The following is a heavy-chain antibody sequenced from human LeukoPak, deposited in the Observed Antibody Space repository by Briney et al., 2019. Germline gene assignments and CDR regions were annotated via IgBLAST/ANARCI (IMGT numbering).Heavy chain of an antibody. J-gene: IGHJ4*02. D-gene: IGHD5-18*01. Sequence: PGGSLRLSCAASGFTFSSYWMHWVRQAPGKGLVWVSRINSDGSSTSYADSVKGRFTISRDNAKNTLYLQMNSLRAEDTAVYYCARDADEPLTFHVDTAMVTPYFDYWGQGTLVTVSS. V-gene: IGHV3-74*01. CDR1: GFTFSSYW. CDR2: INSDGSST. CDR3: ARDADEPLTFHVDTAMVTPYFDY.